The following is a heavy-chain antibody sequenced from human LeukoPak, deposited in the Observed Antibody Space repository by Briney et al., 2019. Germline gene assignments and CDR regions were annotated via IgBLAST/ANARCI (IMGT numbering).Heavy chain of an antibody. J-gene: IGHJ5*02. D-gene: IGHD3-3*01. CDR3: ARVLLSNYDFWSGYSNWFDP. Sequence: PETLSLTCTVSGGSISSYYWSWIRQPPGKGLEWIGYIYYSGSTNYNPSLKSRVTISVDTSKNQFSLKLSSVTAADTAVYYCARVLLSNYDFWSGYSNWFDPWGQGTLVTVSS. V-gene: IGHV4-59*01. CDR2: IYYSGST. CDR1: GGSISSYY.